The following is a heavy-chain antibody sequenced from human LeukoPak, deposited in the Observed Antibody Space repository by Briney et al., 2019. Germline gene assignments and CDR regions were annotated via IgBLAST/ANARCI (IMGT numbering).Heavy chain of an antibody. Sequence: PGGSLRLSCAASGFTVSSNYMSWVRQAPGKGLEWVSVIYSGGSTYYADSVKGRFTISRDNSKNTLYFQMNSLRAEDTAVYYCAREAQNSGYDSRDYYFDYWGQGTLVTVSS. V-gene: IGHV3-53*01. CDR1: GFTVSSNY. D-gene: IGHD5-12*01. CDR2: IYSGGST. J-gene: IGHJ4*02. CDR3: AREAQNSGYDSRDYYFDY.